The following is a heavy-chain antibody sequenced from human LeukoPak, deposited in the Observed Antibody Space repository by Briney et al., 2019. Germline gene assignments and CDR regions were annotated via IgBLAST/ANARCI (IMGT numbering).Heavy chain of an antibody. V-gene: IGHV4-61*10. CDR3: ARLYSTTPKDWFDP. CDR2: IYNGGIT. J-gene: IGHJ5*02. CDR1: GGSVSSNSYY. Sequence: PSETLSLTCTVSGGSVSSNSYYWSWIRQPAGSGLEWIGRIYNGGITNYNPSLESRVTISVDTSKNQFSLKLSSVTAADTAVYYCARLYSTTPKDWFDPWGQGTLVTVSS. D-gene: IGHD2/OR15-2a*01.